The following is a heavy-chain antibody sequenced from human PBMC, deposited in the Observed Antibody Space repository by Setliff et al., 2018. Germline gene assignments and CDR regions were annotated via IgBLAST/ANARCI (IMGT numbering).Heavy chain of an antibody. D-gene: IGHD3-3*01. CDR1: DFSVPTVYY. CDR2: IYTSWST. J-gene: IGHJ6*03. CDR3: ARVSGFLYMDV. Sequence: SETLSLTCAVSDFSVPTVYYWTWIRQPAGKGLEWLGQIYTSWSTNYNPSLKGRATLSIDASKRQFSLKLTSVTAADTAVYYCARVSGFLYMDVWGKGTTVTVSS. V-gene: IGHV4-61*09.